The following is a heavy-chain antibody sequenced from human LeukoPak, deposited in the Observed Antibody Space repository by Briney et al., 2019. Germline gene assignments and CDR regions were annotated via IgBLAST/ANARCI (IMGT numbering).Heavy chain of an antibody. D-gene: IGHD2-8*01. J-gene: IGHJ6*03. CDR2: ISGSGGNT. V-gene: IGHV3-21*01. CDR1: GFTFSNYA. CDR3: ARAGEEDCTNGVYYLFGGYYYYYMDV. Sequence: GGSLRLSCAASGFTFSNYAMNWVRQAPGKGLQWVSSISGSGGNTYYADSVKGRFTISRDNAKNSLYLQMNSLRAEDTAVYYCARAGEEDCTNGVYYLFGGYYYYYMDVWGKGTTVTVSS.